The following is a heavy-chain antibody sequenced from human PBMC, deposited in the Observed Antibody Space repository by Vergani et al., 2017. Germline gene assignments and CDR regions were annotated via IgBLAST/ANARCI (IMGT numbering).Heavy chain of an antibody. Sequence: EVQLLESGGGLVQPGGSLRLSCAASGFTFSSYAMSWVRQAPGKGLEWVSAISGSGGSTYYADSVKGRFTISRDNSKNTLYLQMNSLRAEDTAVYYCARERDSGYDSGVSDYWGQGTLVTVAS. J-gene: IGHJ4*02. CDR2: ISGSGGST. D-gene: IGHD5-12*01. CDR3: ARERDSGYDSGVSDY. CDR1: GFTFSSYA. V-gene: IGHV3-23*01.